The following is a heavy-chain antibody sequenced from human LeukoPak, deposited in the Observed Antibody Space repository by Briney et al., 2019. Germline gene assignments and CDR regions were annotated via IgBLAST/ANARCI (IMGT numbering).Heavy chain of an antibody. D-gene: IGHD5-18*01. V-gene: IGHV4-34*01. CDR2: INHSGST. Sequence: PSETLSLTCAVYGGSFSGYYWSWIRQPPGKGLEWIGEINHSGSTNYNPSLKSRVTISVDTSKNQFSLKLSSVTAADTAVYYWGSEDTARVPRGGTPYYSGMDVGAQGPRVTVSS. CDR3: GSEDTARVPRGGTPYYSGMDV. J-gene: IGHJ6*02. CDR1: GGSFSGYY.